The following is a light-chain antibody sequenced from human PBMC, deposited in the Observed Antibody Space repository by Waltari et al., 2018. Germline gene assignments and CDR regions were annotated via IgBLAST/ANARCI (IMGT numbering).Light chain of an antibody. Sequence: QSVLTQPPSASGTPGQRVTISCSGSPSNIAGNTVTWYQHLPGTAPKLLIHSNHQRPSGVPDRFSGSKSGTSASLAISGLQSEDEADYYCAAWDDSLNGFYVFGTGTKVTVL. CDR2: SNH. CDR3: AAWDDSLNGFYV. J-gene: IGLJ1*01. CDR1: PSNIAGNT. V-gene: IGLV1-44*01.